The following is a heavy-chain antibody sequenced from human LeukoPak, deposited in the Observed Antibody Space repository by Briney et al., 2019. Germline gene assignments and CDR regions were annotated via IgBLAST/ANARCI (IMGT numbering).Heavy chain of an antibody. D-gene: IGHD1-26*01. Sequence: RGSLRLSCAASGFTFSSYDMHWVRQLTGKRLEWVSTIGTAFNTHYPGSVKGRFTISRENAKNSLYLQMNSVTAGDTAVYYCARTRVGTTRDFDIWGQGTMVTVSS. CDR2: IGTAFNT. CDR1: GFTFSSYD. CDR3: ARTRVGTTRDFDI. V-gene: IGHV3-13*01. J-gene: IGHJ3*02.